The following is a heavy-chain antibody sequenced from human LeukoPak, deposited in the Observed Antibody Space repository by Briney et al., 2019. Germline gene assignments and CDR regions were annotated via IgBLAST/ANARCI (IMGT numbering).Heavy chain of an antibody. CDR3: ARGDWNDPLDY. V-gene: IGHV1-46*01. D-gene: IGHD1-1*01. J-gene: IGHJ4*02. CDR2: INPSGGST. CDR1: GYTFTSYY. Sequence: ASVKVSCKASGYTFTSYYMHWVRQAPGQGLEWMGIINPSGGSTSYAQKFQGRVTITRDTSASTAYMELSSLRSEDTAVYYCARGDWNDPLDYWGQGTLVTVSS.